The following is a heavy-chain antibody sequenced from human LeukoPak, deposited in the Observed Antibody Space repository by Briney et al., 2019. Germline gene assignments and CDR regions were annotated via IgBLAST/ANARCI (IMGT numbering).Heavy chain of an antibody. CDR3: ARDLSGRYAFDI. CDR1: GFTFSSYS. CDR2: ISSSSSTI. V-gene: IGHV3-48*02. J-gene: IGHJ3*02. Sequence: QSGGSLRLSCAASGFTFSSYSMIWVRQAPGKGLEWVSYISSSSSTIYYADSVKGRFTISRDNAKNSLYLQMNSRRDEDTAVYYCARDLSGRYAFDIWGQGTMVTVSS. D-gene: IGHD3-10*01.